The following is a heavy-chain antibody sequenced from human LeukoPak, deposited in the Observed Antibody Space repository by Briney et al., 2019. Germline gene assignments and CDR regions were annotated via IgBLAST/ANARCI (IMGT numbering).Heavy chain of an antibody. CDR1: GFTFSTYW. D-gene: IGHD3-3*01. CDR3: AKDLHPVTIFGVVMDY. Sequence: GGTLRLSCAASGFTFSTYWMSWVRQAPGKGLEWVSAISGSGGSTYYADSVKGRFTISRDNPKNTLYLQMNSLRAEDTAVYYCAKDLHPVTIFGVVMDYWGQGTLVTVSS. CDR2: ISGSGGST. J-gene: IGHJ4*02. V-gene: IGHV3-23*01.